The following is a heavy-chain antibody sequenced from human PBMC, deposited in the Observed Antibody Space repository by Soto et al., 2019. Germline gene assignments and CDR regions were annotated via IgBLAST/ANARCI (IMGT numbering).Heavy chain of an antibody. D-gene: IGHD6-19*01. Sequence: GGSLRLSCAASGFTFSNYAMSWVRQAPGKGLEWVSTITGSGGTIYYADSVKGRFTISRDNSQITMSLQMDSLRAEDTALYYCAKGGVPGSWYFDLWGRGTLVTVSS. CDR1: GFTFSNYA. V-gene: IGHV3-23*01. CDR3: AKGGVPGSWYFDL. J-gene: IGHJ2*01. CDR2: ITGSGGTI.